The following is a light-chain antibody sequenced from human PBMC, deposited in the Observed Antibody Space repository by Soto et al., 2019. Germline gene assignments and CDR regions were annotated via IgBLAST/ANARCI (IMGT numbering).Light chain of an antibody. CDR2: GAS. Sequence: EIVLTQSPGTLSLSPGEGGTLSCRASQSVCSRCLAWYQQKPGQAPRLLIFGASSRPTGIPDTFSGSGSGTDFTLTISRLEPEDSAVYYCQHYGSTPWTFGQGTKVEI. CDR3: QHYGSTPWT. CDR1: QSVCSRC. V-gene: IGKV3-20*01. J-gene: IGKJ1*01.